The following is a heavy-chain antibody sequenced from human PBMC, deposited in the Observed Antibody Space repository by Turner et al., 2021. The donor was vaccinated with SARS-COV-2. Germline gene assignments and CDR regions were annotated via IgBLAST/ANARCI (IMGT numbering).Heavy chain of an antibody. CDR3: ASHRVGATIYYDYGMDV. D-gene: IGHD1-26*01. CDR1: GGSVRRSRYY. CDR2: AYYKGNT. J-gene: IGHJ6*02. V-gene: IGHV4-39*01. Sequence: QLQLQESGPGLMKSSETLSLTCTVSGGSVRRSRYYWGWIRQPPGKGLEWIGNAYYKGNTYYNPSLKSRVTISVDTSKNQFSLNLNSVTAADTAMYYCASHRVGATIYYDYGMDVWGQGATVTVSS.